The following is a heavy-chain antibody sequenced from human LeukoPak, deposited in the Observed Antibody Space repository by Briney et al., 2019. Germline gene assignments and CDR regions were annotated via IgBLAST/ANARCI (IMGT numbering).Heavy chain of an antibody. Sequence: SETLSLTCNVSGVSVSTSHWNWIRQRPGKGLEWIGCLSSTGKTDYNPSLKSRVSISLGSSNNHFSLKLTSVTAADTAVYYCSEGYFEPFDHWGQGILVTVSS. V-gene: IGHV4-59*02. D-gene: IGHD2/OR15-2a*01. J-gene: IGHJ4*02. CDR2: LSSTGKT. CDR1: GVSVSTSH. CDR3: SEGYFEPFDH.